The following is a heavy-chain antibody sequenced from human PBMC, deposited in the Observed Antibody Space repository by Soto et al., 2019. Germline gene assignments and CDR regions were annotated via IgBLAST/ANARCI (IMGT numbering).Heavy chain of an antibody. V-gene: IGHV3-30*18. CDR1: GFTFSSYG. CDR2: ISYDGSNK. Sequence: GGSLRLSCAASGFTFSSYGMHWVRQAPGKGLEWVAVISYDGSNKYYADSVKGRFTISRDNSKNTLYLQMNSLRAEDTAVCYCANAGGYWGQGTLVTVSS. J-gene: IGHJ4*02. D-gene: IGHD3-10*01. CDR3: ANAGGY.